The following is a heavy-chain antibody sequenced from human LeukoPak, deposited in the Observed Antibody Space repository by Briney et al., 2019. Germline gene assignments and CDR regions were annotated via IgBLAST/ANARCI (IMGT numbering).Heavy chain of an antibody. V-gene: IGHV3-21*01. D-gene: IGHD2-2*03. CDR1: GFTFSSYS. Sequence: SGGSLRLSCAASGFTFSSYSMNWVRQAPGKGLEWVSSISISSSYIYYADSVKGRFTISRDNAKSSLYLQMNSLRAEDTAVYFCARGRSGYCSTTSCSRPPDYWGQGTLVTVSS. CDR2: ISISSSYI. J-gene: IGHJ4*02. CDR3: ARGRSGYCSTTSCSRPPDY.